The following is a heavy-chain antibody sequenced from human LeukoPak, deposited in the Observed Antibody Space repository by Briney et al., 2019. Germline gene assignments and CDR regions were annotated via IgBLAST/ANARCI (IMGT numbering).Heavy chain of an antibody. CDR2: MNLNSGDT. CDR3: AREVTVTTTLYYYYYMDV. Sequence: ASVKVSCKASGYTFSSHDIYWVRQAPGQGLEWMGWMNLNSGDTYYAQNFQGRFSITSDTSKSTTYMDVASLAPEDTAVYYCAREVTVTTTLYYYYYMDVWGKGTTVTVSS. D-gene: IGHD4-17*01. CDR1: GYTFSSHD. V-gene: IGHV1-8*01. J-gene: IGHJ6*03.